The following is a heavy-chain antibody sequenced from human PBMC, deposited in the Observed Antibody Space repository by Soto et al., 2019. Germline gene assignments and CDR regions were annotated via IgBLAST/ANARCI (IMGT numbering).Heavy chain of an antibody. Sequence: SETLSLTCTVSGGSISSYYWSWIRQPPGKGLEWIGYIYYSGSTNYNPSLKSRVTISVDTSKNQFSLKLSSVTAADTAVYYCARDGSSWYGSYFDYWGQGTLVTVSS. D-gene: IGHD6-13*01. CDR2: IYYSGST. J-gene: IGHJ4*02. V-gene: IGHV4-59*01. CDR3: ARDGSSWYGSYFDY. CDR1: GGSISSYY.